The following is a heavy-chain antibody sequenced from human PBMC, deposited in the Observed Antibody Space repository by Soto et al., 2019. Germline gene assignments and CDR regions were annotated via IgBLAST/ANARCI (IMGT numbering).Heavy chain of an antibody. V-gene: IGHV4-39*01. Sequence: PSETLSLTCTVSGGSISSSSYYWGWIRQPPGKGLEWIGSIYYSGSTYYNPSLKSRVTISVDTSKNQFSLKLSSVTAADTAVYYCARHHVGSESYYYYGMDVWGQGTTVTVSS. CDR3: ARHHVGSESYYYYGMDV. J-gene: IGHJ6*02. CDR1: GGSISSSSYY. CDR2: IYYSGST. D-gene: IGHD2-15*01.